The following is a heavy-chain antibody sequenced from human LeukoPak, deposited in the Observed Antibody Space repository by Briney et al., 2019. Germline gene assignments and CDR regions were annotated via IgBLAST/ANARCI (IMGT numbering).Heavy chain of an antibody. CDR1: GGSISSYY. CDR2: IYYSGST. V-gene: IGHV4-59*01. D-gene: IGHD6-13*01. CDR3: ARDERRQQLILPDY. Sequence: PSETLSLTCTVSGGSISSYYWSWIRQPPGKGLEWIGYIYYSGSTNYNPSLKSRVTISVDTSKNQFSLKLSSVTAADTAVYYCARDERRQQLILPDYWGQGTLVTVSS. J-gene: IGHJ4*02.